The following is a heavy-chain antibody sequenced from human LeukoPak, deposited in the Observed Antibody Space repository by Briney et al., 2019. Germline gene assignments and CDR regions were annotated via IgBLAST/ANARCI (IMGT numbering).Heavy chain of an antibody. J-gene: IGHJ4*02. CDR3: ARDQRGFSCSKYYFDY. Sequence: PGGSLRLSCAASGFSFSSYGMRWVRQAPGKGLEWVAVIWYDGTNKYYADSVKGRFTISRDNSKNTLYLQMNSLRAEDTAVYYCARDQRGFSCSKYYFDYWGQGTLVTVSS. CDR1: GFSFSSYG. CDR2: IWYDGTNK. D-gene: IGHD5-18*01. V-gene: IGHV3-33*01.